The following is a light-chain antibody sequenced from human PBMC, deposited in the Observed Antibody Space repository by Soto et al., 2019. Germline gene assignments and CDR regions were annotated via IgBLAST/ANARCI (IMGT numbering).Light chain of an antibody. CDR1: QSVSSY. CDR3: QQRSNWPPST. CDR2: DAS. J-gene: IGKJ5*01. V-gene: IGKV3-11*01. Sequence: EIMVRQYKAALSLSRGGVSTLACAASQSVSSYLAWYQQKPGQAPRLLIYDASNRATGIPARFSGSASGTDLTLTISSLELEDFAVYYCQQRSNWPPSTFGQGTRLEIK.